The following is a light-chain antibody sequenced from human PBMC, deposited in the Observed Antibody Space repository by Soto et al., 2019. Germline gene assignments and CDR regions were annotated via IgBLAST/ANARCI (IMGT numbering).Light chain of an antibody. CDR2: GNS. CDR3: QSYDSSLSGVI. CDR1: GPGYD. V-gene: IGLV1-40*01. J-gene: IGLJ2*01. Sequence: QSVPTQPPSVSGAPGQRVTISCTGGPGYDVHWYQQLPGTAPKLLIYGNSNRPSGVPDRFSGSRSGTSASLAITGLQAEDEADYYCQSYDSSLSGVIFGGGTKLTVL.